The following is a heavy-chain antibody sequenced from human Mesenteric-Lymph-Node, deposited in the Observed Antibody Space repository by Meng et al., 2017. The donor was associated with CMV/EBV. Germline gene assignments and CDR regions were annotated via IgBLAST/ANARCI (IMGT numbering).Heavy chain of an antibody. CDR3: AREGAYYDILSGYYVTGNNWFDP. D-gene: IGHD3-9*01. Sequence: SVTVSCKASGYTFINYGINWVRQAPGQGLEWMGWINPNSGGTNYAQKFQGRVTITTDESTSTAYMELSSLRSEDTAVYYRAREGAYYDILSGYYVTGNNWFDPWGQGTLVTVSS. CDR1: GYTFINYG. CDR2: INPNSGGT. V-gene: IGHV1-69*05. J-gene: IGHJ5*02.